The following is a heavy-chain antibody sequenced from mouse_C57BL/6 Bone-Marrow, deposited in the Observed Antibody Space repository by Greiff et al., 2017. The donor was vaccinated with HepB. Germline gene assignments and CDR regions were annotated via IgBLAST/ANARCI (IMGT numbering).Heavy chain of an antibody. Sequence: VQLQQSGPELVKPGASVKISCKASGYAFSSSWMNWVKQRPGKGLEWIGRIYPGDGDTNYNGKFKGKATLTADKSSSTAYMQLSSLTSEDSAVYFCARTAQATPYYFDYWGQGTTLTVSS. CDR3: ARTAQATPYYFDY. V-gene: IGHV1-82*01. CDR1: GYAFSSSW. CDR2: IYPGDGDT. D-gene: IGHD3-2*02. J-gene: IGHJ2*01.